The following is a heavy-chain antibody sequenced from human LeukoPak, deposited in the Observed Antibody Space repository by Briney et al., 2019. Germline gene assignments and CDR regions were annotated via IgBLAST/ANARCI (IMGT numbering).Heavy chain of an antibody. CDR2: IYYSGGT. CDR1: GGSISSSSYY. D-gene: IGHD6-13*01. CDR3: ARQAGGGSSSWYGDNWFDP. J-gene: IGHJ5*02. Sequence: WGLLSLTLNVFGGSISSSSYYLGWVRQPPGKGLEWIGRIYYSGGTYYNPSLKSRVTISVDTSKNQFSLKLSSVTAADTAVYYCARQAGGGSSSWYGDNWFDPWGQGTLVTVSS. V-gene: IGHV4-39*01.